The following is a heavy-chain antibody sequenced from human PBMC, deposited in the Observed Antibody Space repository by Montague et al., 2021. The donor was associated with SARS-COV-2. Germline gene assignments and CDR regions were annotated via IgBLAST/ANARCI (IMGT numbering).Heavy chain of an antibody. V-gene: IGHV4-31*03. CDR2: IYYSGSA. Sequence: TLSLTCTVSGYSIDSGGYFWSWIRQHPGKGLEWIGFIYYSGSADYNPSLESRVSISVDRSKNQFSLKLSSVTAADTAVYYCARIFCGGDGGGSGVFDIWGQGTMVTVSS. D-gene: IGHD2-21*02. J-gene: IGHJ3*02. CDR1: GYSIDSGGYF. CDR3: ARIFCGGDGGGSGVFDI.